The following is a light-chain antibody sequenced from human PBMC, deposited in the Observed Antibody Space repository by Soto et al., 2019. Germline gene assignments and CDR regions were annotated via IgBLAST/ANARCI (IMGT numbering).Light chain of an antibody. V-gene: IGKV1-9*01. CDR2: AAS. CDR1: PGISNF. CDR3: QQLESYPST. J-gene: IGKJ4*01. Sequence: IPLTQSPFSLSASVGDTVTITCRASPGISNFLAWYKQKPGKAPKLLIYAASTLQSGVPSRFSGSGSGTDFTLTISSLQPEDFAPYYCQQLESYPSTLGGGTKVDIK.